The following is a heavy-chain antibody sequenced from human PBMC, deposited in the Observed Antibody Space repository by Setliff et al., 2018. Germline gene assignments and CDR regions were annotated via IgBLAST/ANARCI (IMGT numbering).Heavy chain of an antibody. D-gene: IGHD6-6*01. CDR3: ARGEYTSLPSGVYYHMDV. CDR2: IHTNTGNP. CDR1: GYTFTSYA. J-gene: IGHJ6*03. V-gene: IGHV7-4-1*02. Sequence: ASVKVSCKASGYTFTSYAMNWVRQAPGQGLEWMGWIHTNTGNPTYAQGFTGRFVFSLDTSVSTAYLQITSLTAEDTAVYYCARGEYTSLPSGVYYHMDVWGKGTTVTVSS.